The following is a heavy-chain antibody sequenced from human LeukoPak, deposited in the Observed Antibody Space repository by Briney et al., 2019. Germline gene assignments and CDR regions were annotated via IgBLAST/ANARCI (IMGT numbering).Heavy chain of an antibody. J-gene: IGHJ5*02. V-gene: IGHV5-10-1*01. D-gene: IGHD2-15*01. CDR2: IDPSDSYT. Sequence: GESLKISCKGSGYSFTSYWISWVRQMPGKGLGWMGRIDPSDSYTNYSPSFQGHVTISADKSISTPYLQWSSLKASDTAMYYCARQGGDIVVVVAATFDPWGQGTLVTVSS. CDR3: ARQGGDIVVVVAATFDP. CDR1: GYSFTSYW.